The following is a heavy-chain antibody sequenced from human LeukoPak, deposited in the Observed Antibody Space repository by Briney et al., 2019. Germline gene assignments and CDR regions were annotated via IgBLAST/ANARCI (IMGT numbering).Heavy chain of an antibody. CDR2: ISANADYT. V-gene: IGHV3-23*01. J-gene: IGHJ4*02. Sequence: GGSLRLSCAASGFTFSSYAISWVRQAPGPGLEWVSTISANADYTYYTDSVNGRFTISRDNSKNTVYLQMYSLSAEDTALYSCAKDFGHYYDIEEDFDYWGQGTLVTVSS. CDR3: AKDFGHYYDIEEDFDY. CDR1: GFTFSSYA. D-gene: IGHD3-22*01.